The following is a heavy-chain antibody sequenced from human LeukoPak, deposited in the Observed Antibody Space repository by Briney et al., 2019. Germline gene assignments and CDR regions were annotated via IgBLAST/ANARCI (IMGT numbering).Heavy chain of an antibody. CDR3: ARARYYYIDY. CDR1: GGSISSYY. Sequence: SETLSLTCTVSGGSISSYYWSWIRQPPGKGLEWIGSIYYSGSTYYNPSLKSRVTISVDTSKNQFSLKLSSVTAADTAVYYCARARYYYIDYWGQGTLVTVSS. J-gene: IGHJ4*02. CDR2: IYYSGST. V-gene: IGHV4-59*05. D-gene: IGHD1-14*01.